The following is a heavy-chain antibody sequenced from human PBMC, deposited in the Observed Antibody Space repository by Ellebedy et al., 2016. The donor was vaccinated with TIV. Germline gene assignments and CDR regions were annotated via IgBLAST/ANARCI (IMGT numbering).Heavy chain of an antibody. Sequence: PGGSLRLSCAASESTLNRYGIHWVRQAPGKGLEWVALMSYDGNNKYYRDSVKGRFTISRDTSKNTVYLQMNSLRLEDTAVYYCARPLYGTTQAYLHWGQGTLVTVSS. CDR3: ARPLYGTTQAYLH. CDR1: ESTLNRYG. D-gene: IGHD1-7*01. V-gene: IGHV3-30*03. CDR2: MSYDGNNK. J-gene: IGHJ4*02.